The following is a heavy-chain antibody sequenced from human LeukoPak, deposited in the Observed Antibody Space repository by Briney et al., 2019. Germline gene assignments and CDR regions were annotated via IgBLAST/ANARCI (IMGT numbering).Heavy chain of an antibody. CDR3: ARDRDTMVWGVQDY. Sequence: PGGSLRLSYVASGFTFSTYAMHWVRQASGKGLEWVALIPYHGSNKYYADSVKGRFTISRDNAKNSLYLQMNSLRAEDTAVYYCARDRDTMVWGVQDYWGQGTLVTVSS. D-gene: IGHD3-10*01. V-gene: IGHV3-30-3*01. J-gene: IGHJ4*02. CDR2: IPYHGSNK. CDR1: GFTFSTYA.